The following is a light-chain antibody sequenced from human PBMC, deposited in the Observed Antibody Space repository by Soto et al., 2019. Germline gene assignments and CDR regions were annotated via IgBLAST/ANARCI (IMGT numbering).Light chain of an antibody. J-gene: IGKJ1*01. CDR3: QQYGSSPRT. CDR1: QSVSSSY. V-gene: IGKV3-20*01. Sequence: EIVLTQSPGTLSLSPGERATLSCRASQSVSSSYLARYQQKPGQAPRLLIYGASSRATGIPDRFSGSGSGTDFTLTISRLEPEDFAVYYCQQYGSSPRTFGQGTKVEFK. CDR2: GAS.